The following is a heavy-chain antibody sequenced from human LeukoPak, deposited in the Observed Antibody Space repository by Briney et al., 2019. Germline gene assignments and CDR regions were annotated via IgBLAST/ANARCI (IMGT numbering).Heavy chain of an antibody. CDR1: GFTFSSYA. J-gene: IGHJ6*02. CDR3: ARGGARSSSYYFYGMDV. D-gene: IGHD6-13*01. Sequence: PGGSLRLSCAASGFTFSSYAMSWVRQAPGKGLEWVSAISGSGGSTYYADSVKGRFTISRDNSKNTLYLQMNSLRAEDTAVFYCARGGARSSSYYFYGMDVWGLGTTVTVSS. CDR2: ISGSGGST. V-gene: IGHV3-23*01.